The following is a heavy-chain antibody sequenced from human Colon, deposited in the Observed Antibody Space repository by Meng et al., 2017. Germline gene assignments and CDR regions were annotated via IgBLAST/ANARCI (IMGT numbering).Heavy chain of an antibody. CDR1: GGSFSGYY. J-gene: IGHJ5*02. CDR3: ARGRYSGYLP. Sequence: QGQLQQWGAGLFKPSETLSLTCAVYGGSFSGYYWSWIRQPPGKGLEWIGEINHSGSTNYNPSLKSRVTISVDTSKNQFSLKLSSVTAADTAVYYCARGRYSGYLPWGQGTLVTVSS. CDR2: INHSGST. V-gene: IGHV4-34*01. D-gene: IGHD5-12*01.